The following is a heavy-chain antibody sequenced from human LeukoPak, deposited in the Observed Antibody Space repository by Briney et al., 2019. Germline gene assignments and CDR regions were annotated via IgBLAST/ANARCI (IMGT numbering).Heavy chain of an antibody. CDR2: INAYIGNT. V-gene: IGHV1-18*01. J-gene: IGHJ4*02. Sequence: ASVKVSCKASGYTFTSHGFSWVQQAPGQGLEWMGWINAYIGNTNYAQKLQGRVTMTTDTSTSTAYMELRSLRSDDTAVYYCARDDYYDSTSYYKFWGQGTLVTVSS. D-gene: IGHD3-22*01. CDR1: GYTFTSHG. CDR3: ARDDYYDSTSYYKF.